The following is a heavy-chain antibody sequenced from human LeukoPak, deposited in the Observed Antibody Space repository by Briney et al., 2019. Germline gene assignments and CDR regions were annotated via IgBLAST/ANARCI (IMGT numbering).Heavy chain of an antibody. CDR2: IYYSGGT. J-gene: IGHJ3*02. D-gene: IGHD3-22*01. V-gene: IGHV4-59*12. CDR3: ARDSSHFYDTSAIDPFDI. Sequence: PSETLSLTCTVSGDSISGCYWSWIRQPPGKGLEWIRSIYYSGGTNYNPSLKSRVTMSVDTSKNQFSLKLTSVTAADTAVYFCARDSSHFYDTSAIDPFDIWGQGTMVTVSS. CDR1: GDSISGCY.